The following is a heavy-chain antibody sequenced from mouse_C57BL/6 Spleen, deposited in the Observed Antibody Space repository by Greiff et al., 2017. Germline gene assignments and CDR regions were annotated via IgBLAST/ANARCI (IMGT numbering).Heavy chain of an antibody. CDR2: INPYNGGT. CDR3: ARSRVYYYGSTYFDY. D-gene: IGHD1-1*01. V-gene: IGHV1-19*01. J-gene: IGHJ2*01. CDR1: GYTFTDYS. Sequence: EVHLVESGPVLVKPGASVKMSCKASGYTFTDYSMNWVKQSHGKSLEWIGVINPYNGGTSYNQKFKGKATLTVDKSSSTAYMELNSLTSEDSAVYYCARSRVYYYGSTYFDYWGQGTTLTVSS.